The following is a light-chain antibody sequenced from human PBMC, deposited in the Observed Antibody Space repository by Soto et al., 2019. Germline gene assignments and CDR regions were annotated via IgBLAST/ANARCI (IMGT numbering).Light chain of an antibody. CDR3: QQYWGQSWP. V-gene: IGKV3-20*01. J-gene: IGKJ1*01. Sequence: EIGLTQSPGTLSLSLGERATLSCSASQSVSSSYLAWYQQKPGQAPRLLIYRASSRATGVPDRFSGSGSGTHLALTISGLEPEDFAVYYCQQYWGQSWPCGQGTKVEIK. CDR1: QSVSSSY. CDR2: RAS.